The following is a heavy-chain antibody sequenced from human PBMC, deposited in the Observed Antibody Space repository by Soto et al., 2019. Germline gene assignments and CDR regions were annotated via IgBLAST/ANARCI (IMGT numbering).Heavy chain of an antibody. CDR1: GYTFTSYD. J-gene: IGHJ4*02. CDR2: MNPNSGNT. Sequence: QVQLVQSGAEVKKPGASVKVSCKASGYTFTSYDINWVRQATGQGLEWMGWMNPNSGNTGYAQKFQGRVTMTRNTSISTAYMELSSLRSEDTAVYYCARGSYDSSGYYPNICDYWGQGTLVTVSS. V-gene: IGHV1-8*01. CDR3: ARGSYDSSGYYPNICDY. D-gene: IGHD3-22*01.